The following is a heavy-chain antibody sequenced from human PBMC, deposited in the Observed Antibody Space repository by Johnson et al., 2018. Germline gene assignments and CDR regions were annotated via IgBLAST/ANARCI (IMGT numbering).Heavy chain of an antibody. D-gene: IGHD6-13*01. CDR2: ISWNSGSI. Sequence: EVQLVETGGGLVQPGRSLRLSCAASGFTFDDYAMHWVRQAPGKGLEWVSGISWNSGSIGYADSVKGRFTISRDNAKNSLYLQMNSLRAEDTALYYCAKGRAAGTSYDAFDIWGQGTMVTVSS. V-gene: IGHV3-9*01. CDR1: GFTFDDYA. CDR3: AKGRAAGTSYDAFDI. J-gene: IGHJ3*02.